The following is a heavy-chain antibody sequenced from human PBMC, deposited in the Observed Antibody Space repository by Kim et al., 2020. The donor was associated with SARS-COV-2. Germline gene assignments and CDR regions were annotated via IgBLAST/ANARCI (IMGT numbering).Heavy chain of an antibody. D-gene: IGHD3-16*02. CDR2: SYI. V-gene: IGHV3-21*01. J-gene: IGHJ4*02. Sequence: SYIYYADSVKGRFTISRDNAKNSLYLQMNSLRAEDTAVYYCARLSPFDYWGQGTLVTVSS. CDR3: ARLSPFDY.